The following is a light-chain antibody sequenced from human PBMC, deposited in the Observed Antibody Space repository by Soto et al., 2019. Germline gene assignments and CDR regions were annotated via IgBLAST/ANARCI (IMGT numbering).Light chain of an antibody. CDR1: SSNIGSNS. CDR3: ATWDDSLNAYV. J-gene: IGLJ1*01. Sequence: QSVPTQPPSVSGTPAQRVTISCSGSSSNIGSNSVNWYHQLPGTAPRLLIYSNNQRPSGVPDRFSGSKSGTSASLAISGLQSEDEADYYCATWDDSLNAYVFGFGTKLTVL. V-gene: IGLV1-44*01. CDR2: SNN.